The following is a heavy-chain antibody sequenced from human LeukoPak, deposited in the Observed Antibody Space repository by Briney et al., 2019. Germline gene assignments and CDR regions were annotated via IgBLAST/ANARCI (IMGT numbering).Heavy chain of an antibody. CDR2: IYYSGST. V-gene: IGHV4-30-4*01. CDR3: ARGLGVRGVTNWFDP. Sequence: SETLSLTCTVSGGSISSGDYYWSWIRQPPGKGLEWIGYIYYSGSTYYNPSLKSRVTISVDTSNNQFSLKLCAVTAADTAVYYCARGLGVRGVTNWFDPWGQGTLVTVSS. J-gene: IGHJ5*02. CDR1: GGSISSGDYY. D-gene: IGHD3-10*01.